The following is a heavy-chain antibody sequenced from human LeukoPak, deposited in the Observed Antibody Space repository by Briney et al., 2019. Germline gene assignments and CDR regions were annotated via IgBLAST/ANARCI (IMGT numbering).Heavy chain of an antibody. CDR2: IYSSGST. V-gene: IGHV4-59*08. CDR1: GGSITGYY. CDR3: ARLTKFLTGHYPGP. D-gene: IGHD3-9*01. Sequence: PSETLSLTCTVSGGSITGYYWSWIRQPPGKGLEWIGYIYSSGSTNYNPSLKSRGTISVDTSKNQISLKLNSVTAADTAVYYCARLTKFLTGHYPGPWGPGTLVTVSS. J-gene: IGHJ5*02.